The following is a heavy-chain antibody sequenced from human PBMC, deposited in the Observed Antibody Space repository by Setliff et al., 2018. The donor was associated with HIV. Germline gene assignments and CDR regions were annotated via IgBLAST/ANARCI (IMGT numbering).Heavy chain of an antibody. D-gene: IGHD1-1*01. J-gene: IGHJ4*02. CDR2: FYTSGST. CDR1: GGSFTTYY. Sequence: SETLSLTCTVSGGSFTTYYWSWLRQPPGKELEWIGYFYTSGSTNYNPSLKSRVTISIDTSKNQFSLKLNAVTASDTAVYYCARRPPLTTGREYYFDFWGQGTLVTVSS. CDR3: ARRPPLTTGREYYFDF. V-gene: IGHV4-4*09.